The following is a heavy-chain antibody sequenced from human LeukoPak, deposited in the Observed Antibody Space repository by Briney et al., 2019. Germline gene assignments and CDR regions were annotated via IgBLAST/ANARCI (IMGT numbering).Heavy chain of an antibody. J-gene: IGHJ4*02. CDR3: ARRKAVQTTFDY. V-gene: IGHV3-7*01. CDR1: GFVFCNSW. CDR2: IKEDGSET. D-gene: IGHD4/OR15-4a*01. Sequence: GGTLRLSCAASGFVFCNSWMGWVSWAQGKAMEWVANIKEDGSETYYVDSVKGRFTISRDNAKNSLDLQMNSLRDEDTAVYYCARRKAVQTTFDYWGQGTLVTVSS.